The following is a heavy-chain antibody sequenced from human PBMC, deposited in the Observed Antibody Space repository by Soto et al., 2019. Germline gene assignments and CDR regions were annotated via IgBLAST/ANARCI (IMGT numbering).Heavy chain of an antibody. Sequence: QVQLQESGPGLVKPSQTLSLTCTVSGGSISSGDYYWSWIRQPPGKGLEWIGYIYYSGSTYYNPSLKSRVTISVDPSKNQFSLKLSSVTAADTAVYYCATDRSESGSEHYFDYWGQGTLVTVSS. CDR1: GGSISSGDYY. CDR3: ATDRSESGSEHYFDY. V-gene: IGHV4-30-4*01. CDR2: IYYSGST. J-gene: IGHJ4*02. D-gene: IGHD1-26*01.